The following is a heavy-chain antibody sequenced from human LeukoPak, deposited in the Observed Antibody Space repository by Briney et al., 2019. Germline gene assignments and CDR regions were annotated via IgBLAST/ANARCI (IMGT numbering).Heavy chain of an antibody. CDR3: ARDRCSGGSCYNGV. CDR2: IIPILGIA. CDR1: GGTCGSYD. D-gene: IGHD2-15*01. V-gene: IGHV1-69*04. Sequence: SVKVSCKASGGTCGSYDISWVRQAPGQGLEWMGRIIPILGIAYYAQKFQGRVTITADKSTSTAYMELSSLRSEDTAVYYCARDRCSGGSCYNGVWGQGTTVTVSS. J-gene: IGHJ6*02.